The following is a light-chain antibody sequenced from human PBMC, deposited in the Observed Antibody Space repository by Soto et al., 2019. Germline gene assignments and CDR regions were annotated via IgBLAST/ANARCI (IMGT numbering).Light chain of an antibody. J-gene: IGKJ1*01. CDR1: ETLSSW. Sequence: GDRITITCRASETLSSWLAWYQQKSGKAPQLLIYDASTLESGVPSRFSGSGFGTEFSLTISSLQPDDFATYYCQEYESHLRTFGPGTKVEIK. V-gene: IGKV1-5*01. CDR2: DAS. CDR3: QEYESHLRT.